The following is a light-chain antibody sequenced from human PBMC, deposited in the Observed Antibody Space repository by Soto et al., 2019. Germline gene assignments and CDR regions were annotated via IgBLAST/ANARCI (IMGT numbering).Light chain of an antibody. V-gene: IGKV3-20*01. J-gene: IGKJ2*01. CDR1: QSVSNSY. CDR2: NAS. Sequence: EIVLTQSPGTLSLSPGERATLSCRASQSVSNSYLAWYQQKPGQAPRLVIYNASRRAAGIPDRFSGSGSGTDFTLTISRLEPEDFAVYYCQQYGGSPLYTCGQGTKLEI. CDR3: QQYGGSPLYT.